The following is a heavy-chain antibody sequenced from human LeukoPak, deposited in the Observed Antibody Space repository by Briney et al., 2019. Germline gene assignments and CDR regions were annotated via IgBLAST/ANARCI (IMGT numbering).Heavy chain of an antibody. D-gene: IGHD3-9*01. V-gene: IGHV4-39*01. CDR3: ARMMYYDILTGYYTGLDY. CDR2: IYYSGST. Sequence: SETLSLTCTVSGGSINSNSYYWSWIRQPPGKGLEYIGSIYYSGSTYYNPSLKSRVTISVDTSKNQFSLKLSSVTAADTAVYYCARMMYYDILTGYYTGLDYWGQGTLVTVSS. J-gene: IGHJ4*02. CDR1: GGSINSNSYY.